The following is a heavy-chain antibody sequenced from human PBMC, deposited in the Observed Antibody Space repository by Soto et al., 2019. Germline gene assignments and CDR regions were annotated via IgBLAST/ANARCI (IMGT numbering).Heavy chain of an antibody. CDR3: ARLLGGYDLGFDP. V-gene: IGHV4-39*01. J-gene: IGHJ5*02. D-gene: IGHD5-12*01. Sequence: SETLSLTCTVSGGSISSSSYYWGWIRQPPGKGLEWIGSIYYSGSTYYNPSLKSRVTISVDTSKNQFSLKLSSVTAADTAVCYCARLLGGYDLGFDPWGQGTLVTVSS. CDR2: IYYSGST. CDR1: GGSISSSSYY.